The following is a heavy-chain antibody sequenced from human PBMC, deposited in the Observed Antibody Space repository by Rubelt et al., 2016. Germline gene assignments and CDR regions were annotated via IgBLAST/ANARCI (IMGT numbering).Heavy chain of an antibody. CDR2: IRYDGSNK. CDR1: GFTFSSYG. V-gene: IGHV3-30*02. D-gene: IGHD5-18*01. CDR3: ARDCRCGYSYGGGEN. J-gene: IGHJ4*02. Sequence: VQLVESGGGLVQPGGSLRLSCAASGFTFSSYGMHWVRQAPGKGLEWVAFIRYDGSNKYFADSWKGRFTISRDNSKNTLYLQMNSLRPEDTAVYYCARDCRCGYSYGGGENWGQGTLVTVSS.